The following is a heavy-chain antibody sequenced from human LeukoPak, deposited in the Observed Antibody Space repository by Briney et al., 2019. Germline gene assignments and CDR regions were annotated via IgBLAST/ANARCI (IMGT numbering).Heavy chain of an antibody. V-gene: IGHV3-23*01. CDR2: ISGNGGST. CDR1: GFTFSSYA. D-gene: IGHD3-22*01. Sequence: GGSLRLSCAASGFTFSSYAMSWVRQAPGKGLEWVSGISGNGGSTYHADSVKGRFTISRDNSENTLYLQMNSLRAEDTAVYYCAKRYCYDSSGYADAFDIWGQGTMVTVSS. J-gene: IGHJ3*02. CDR3: AKRYCYDSSGYADAFDI.